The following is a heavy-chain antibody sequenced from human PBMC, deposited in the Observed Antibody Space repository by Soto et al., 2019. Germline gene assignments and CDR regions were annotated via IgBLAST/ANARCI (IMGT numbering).Heavy chain of an antibody. CDR1: GGSFSSDY. V-gene: IGHV4-59*08. CDR2: IYFSGVT. J-gene: IGHJ3*02. D-gene: IGHD2-15*01. CDR3: ARHARDCSGGSCYSGHSAFDI. Sequence: PSETLSLTCTISGGSFSSDYWTWIRQPPGKGLEWIGYIYFSGVTNYNPSLKSRVTMSVDTSKNQFSLKLSSVTAADTAVYYCARHARDCSGGSCYSGHSAFDIWCQGTMVTVSS.